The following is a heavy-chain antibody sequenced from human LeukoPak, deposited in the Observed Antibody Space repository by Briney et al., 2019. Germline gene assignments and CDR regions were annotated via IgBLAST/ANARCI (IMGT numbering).Heavy chain of an antibody. V-gene: IGHV1-24*01. J-gene: IGHJ6*03. CDR3: ARYYDSSGYYYRGDYYYYMDV. CDR2: FDPEDGET. Sequence: AAVKVSCKVSGYTLTELSMHCVRQAPGKGLEWMGGFDPEDGETIYAQKFQGRVTMTEDTSTDTAYMELSSLRSDDTAVYYCARYYDSSGYYYRGDYYYYMDVWGKGTTVTVSS. CDR1: GYTLTELS. D-gene: IGHD3-22*01.